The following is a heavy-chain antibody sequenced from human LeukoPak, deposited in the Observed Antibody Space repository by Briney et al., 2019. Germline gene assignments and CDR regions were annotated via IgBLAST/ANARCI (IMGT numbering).Heavy chain of an antibody. J-gene: IGHJ6*04. V-gene: IGHV4-30-4*01. Sequence: PSETLSLTCTVSGGSISSGDYYWSWIRQPPGKGLEWIGYIYYSGSTYYNPSLKSRVTISVDTSKNQFSLKLSSVTAADTAVYYCARGLMVRGVGYGMDVWGKGTTVTVSS. CDR2: IYYSGST. CDR3: ARGLMVRGVGYGMDV. CDR1: GGSISSGDYY. D-gene: IGHD3-10*01.